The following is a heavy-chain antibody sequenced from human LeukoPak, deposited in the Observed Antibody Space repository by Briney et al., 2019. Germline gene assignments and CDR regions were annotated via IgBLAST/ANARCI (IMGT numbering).Heavy chain of an antibody. CDR3: ARPMVRGVIITVNDAFDI. Sequence: ASVKVSCKASGGTFSSYAISWVRQAPGQGLEWMGRIIPVLGRANYAQKFQGRVTITADKSTSTAYMELSSLRSEDTAVYYCARPMVRGVIITVNDAFDIWGQGTMVTVSS. CDR2: IIPVLGRA. J-gene: IGHJ3*02. CDR1: GGTFSSYA. D-gene: IGHD3-10*01. V-gene: IGHV1-69*04.